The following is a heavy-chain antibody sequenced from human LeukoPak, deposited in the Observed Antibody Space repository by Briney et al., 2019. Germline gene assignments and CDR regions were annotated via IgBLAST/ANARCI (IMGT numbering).Heavy chain of an antibody. V-gene: IGHV1-18*01. CDR1: GYSFTNYG. CDR2: ISAYDGNT. CDR3: ARVNRWWANSGYFQH. J-gene: IGHJ1*01. Sequence: RASVKVSCKASGYSFTNYGISWVRQAPGQGLEWMGWISAYDGNTNYAQKLQGRVTMTTDTSTSTAYMELRSLRSDDTAVYYCARVNRWWANSGYFQHWGQGTLVTVSS. D-gene: IGHD2-15*01.